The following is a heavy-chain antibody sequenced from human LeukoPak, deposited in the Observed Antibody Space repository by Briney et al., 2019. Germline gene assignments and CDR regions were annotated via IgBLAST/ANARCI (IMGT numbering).Heavy chain of an antibody. CDR1: GGSISSYY. CDR2: INHSGST. D-gene: IGHD5-18*01. V-gene: IGHV4-34*01. Sequence: SETLPPTCTVSGGSISSYYWSWIRQPPGKGLEWIGEINHSGSTNYNPSLKSRVTMSLDTSRYQFSLKLRSVTAADTAVYYCARLWIQLWLPNWFDPWGQGTLVTVSS. J-gene: IGHJ5*02. CDR3: ARLWIQLWLPNWFDP.